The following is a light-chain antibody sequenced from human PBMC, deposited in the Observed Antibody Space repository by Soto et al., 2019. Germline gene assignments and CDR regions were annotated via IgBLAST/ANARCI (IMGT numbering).Light chain of an antibody. V-gene: IGLV2-8*01. CDR2: EVV. CDR3: KSHAGRNTCV. J-gene: IGLJ1*01. CDR1: RNDIGAYEF. Sequence: QSALTQPPSASGSPGQSVTISCTGTRNDIGAYEFVSWYQHHPGKAPKLIIYEVVQRPSGVPDRFSGSKSGNTASLTVSGLQAADEADYYFKSHAGRNTCVCGTGSQGTVL.